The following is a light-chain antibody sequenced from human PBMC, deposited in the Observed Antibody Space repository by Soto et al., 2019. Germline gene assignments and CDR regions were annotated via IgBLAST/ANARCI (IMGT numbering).Light chain of an antibody. Sequence: EIVMTQSLATLSVSPGERATLSCRASQSVSSNLAWFQQKPGQAPRLLIYGASTRATGIPARFSGSGSGTEFTLTVSSLQSEDFAVYYCQQYYNWPRTFGQGTKVEIK. V-gene: IGKV3-15*01. CDR1: QSVSSN. CDR3: QQYYNWPRT. CDR2: GAS. J-gene: IGKJ1*01.